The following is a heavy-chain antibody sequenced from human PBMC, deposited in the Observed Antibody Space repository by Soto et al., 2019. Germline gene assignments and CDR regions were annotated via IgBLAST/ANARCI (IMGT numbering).Heavy chain of an antibody. J-gene: IGHJ4*02. CDR1: GGTFSRYA. CDR2: IIPLFGTA. V-gene: IGHV1-69*01. CDR3: ARNYGHDCGGGNCYFYF. D-gene: IGHD2-15*01. Sequence: QVQLVQSGAEVKKPGSSVKVSCKASGGTFSRYAINWVRQAPGHGLEWMGGIIPLFGTANYAQKFQGRVTITADESVSTAHMELRSLRSEDTAVYYCARNYGHDCGGGNCYFYFWGQGTLVTVSS.